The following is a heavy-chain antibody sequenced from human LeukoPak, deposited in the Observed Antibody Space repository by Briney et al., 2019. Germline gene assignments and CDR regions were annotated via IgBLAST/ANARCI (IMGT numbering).Heavy chain of an antibody. CDR2: INHDASNT. CDR1: GFTFNGYW. Sequence: GSLRLSCAASGFTFNGYWMHWVRQAPGKGLVWVSLINHDASNTNYEDSVKGRFTISRDNAKNTLYLQMNSLGAEDTAVYYCARAAANWAIDYWGQGTLVTVSS. D-gene: IGHD7-27*01. CDR3: ARAAANWAIDY. J-gene: IGHJ4*02. V-gene: IGHV3-74*01.